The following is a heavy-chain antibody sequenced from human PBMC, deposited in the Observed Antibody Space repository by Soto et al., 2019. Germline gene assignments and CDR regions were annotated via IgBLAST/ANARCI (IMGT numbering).Heavy chain of an antibody. CDR2: ISSSSSTR. D-gene: IGHD3-10*01. CDR1: GFTFSSYG. CDR3: AREKFGELLDYYYYGMDV. V-gene: IGHV3-48*02. Sequence: GGPLGPSCAASGFTFSSYGMTWVRQAPGKGLEWVSYISSSSSTRYYADSVKGRFTISRDNAKNALNLQMNSLRDEETAVYYCAREKFGELLDYYYYGMDVWGQGTTVTVSS. J-gene: IGHJ6*02.